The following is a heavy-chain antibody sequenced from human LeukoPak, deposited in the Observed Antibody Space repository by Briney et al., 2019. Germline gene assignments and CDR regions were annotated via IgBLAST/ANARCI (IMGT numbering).Heavy chain of an antibody. CDR3: ARHYYDSSGYRRDYYFDS. CDR2: ILYSGNT. V-gene: IGHV4-39*01. Sequence: SETLSLTCTVSGVSITSSTDYWGWIRQPPGKGLEWIGSILYSGNTYYNPSLRSRLTMSIGTSKHQFSLRLSSVTAADTATYYCARHYYDSSGYRRDYYFDSWGQGTLVTVSS. CDR1: GVSITSSTDY. D-gene: IGHD3-22*01. J-gene: IGHJ4*02.